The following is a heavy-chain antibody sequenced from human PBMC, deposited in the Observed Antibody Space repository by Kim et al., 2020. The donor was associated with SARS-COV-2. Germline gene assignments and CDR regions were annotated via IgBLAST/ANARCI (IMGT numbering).Heavy chain of an antibody. D-gene: IGHD6-6*01. J-gene: IGHJ4*02. CDR2: GTT. Sequence: GTTGYEQQFQGRVTMTRNTSISTAYMELSSLRCEDAAVYYCARGARGNDYWGQGTLVTVSS. V-gene: IGHV1-8*01. CDR3: ARGARGNDY.